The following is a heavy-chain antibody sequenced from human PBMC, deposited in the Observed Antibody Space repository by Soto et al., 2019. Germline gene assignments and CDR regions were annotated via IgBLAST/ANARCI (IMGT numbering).Heavy chain of an antibody. V-gene: IGHV3-74*01. CDR1: GFTFRSYW. CDR2: INSDGSST. Sequence: SGFTFRSYWMQWVRQAPGKGLVWVSWINSDGSSTSYADSVKGRFTISRDNAKNTLYLQMNSLRAEDTAVYYCASGGSSLNFDSWGQGTLVTVS. J-gene: IGHJ4*02. D-gene: IGHD6-6*01. CDR3: ASGGSSLNFDS.